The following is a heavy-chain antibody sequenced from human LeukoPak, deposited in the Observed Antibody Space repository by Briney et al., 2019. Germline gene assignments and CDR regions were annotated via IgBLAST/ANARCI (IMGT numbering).Heavy chain of an antibody. Sequence: ASVKVSCKASGYTFTSYGLTWVRQAPGQGLEWMGWISTYNGNTYYAQGLQGRVSMTTGTSTSTAYMELRSLRSDDTAVYYCARPHSYGSTYFDCWGQGTLVTVSS. CDR1: GYTFTSYG. J-gene: IGHJ4*02. D-gene: IGHD4-17*01. CDR2: ISTYNGNT. CDR3: ARPHSYGSTYFDC. V-gene: IGHV1-18*01.